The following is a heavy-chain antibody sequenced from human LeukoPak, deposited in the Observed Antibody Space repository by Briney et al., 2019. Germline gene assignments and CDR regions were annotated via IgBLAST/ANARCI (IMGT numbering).Heavy chain of an antibody. J-gene: IGHJ4*02. CDR2: ISWNSGSI. D-gene: IGHD6-19*01. CDR3: AKDSTAVAGTIDY. Sequence: GGSLRLSCAASGFTFSSYAMSWVRQAPGKGLEWVSGISWNSGSIGYADSVKGRFTISRDNAKNSLYLQMNSLRAEDTALYYCAKDSTAVAGTIDYWGQGTLVTVSS. CDR1: GFTFSSYA. V-gene: IGHV3-9*01.